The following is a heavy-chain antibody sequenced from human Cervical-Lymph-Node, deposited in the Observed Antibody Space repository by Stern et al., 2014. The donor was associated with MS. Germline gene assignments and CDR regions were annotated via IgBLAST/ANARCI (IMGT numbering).Heavy chain of an antibody. CDR1: GFTFSTYW. CDR2: INGDGSRT. D-gene: IGHD5-18*01. J-gene: IGHJ5*02. V-gene: IGHV3-74*02. Sequence: EVQLVESGGDFVQPGGSLRLSCTASGFTFSTYWMHWVRQAPGKGLGWVSRINGDGSRTSYADSVKGRFTISRDNAKNTLYVQMNSLRVEDTAVYYCARAHVDTWDWFDPWGQGTLVTVSS. CDR3: ARAHVDTWDWFDP.